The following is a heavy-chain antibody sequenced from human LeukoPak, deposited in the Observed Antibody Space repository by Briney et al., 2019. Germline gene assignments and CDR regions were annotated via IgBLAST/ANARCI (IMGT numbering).Heavy chain of an antibody. J-gene: IGHJ4*02. CDR1: GFTFRSYG. CDR2: ISFDGSNK. D-gene: IGHD2-15*01. V-gene: IGHV3-30*18. Sequence: PGGSLRLSCAASGFTFRSYGMHWVRQAPGKGLEWVAVISFDGSNKYYADSVEGRFTISRDNSKNTLYLQMNSLSAEDAAVYYCAKVANDCYGGSCFSDWGQGTLVTVSS. CDR3: AKVANDCYGGSCFSD.